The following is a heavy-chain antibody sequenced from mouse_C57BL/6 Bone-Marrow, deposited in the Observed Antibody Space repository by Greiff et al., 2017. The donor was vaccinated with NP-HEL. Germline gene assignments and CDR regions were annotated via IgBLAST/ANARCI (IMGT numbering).Heavy chain of an antibody. CDR1: GYTFTSYW. D-gene: IGHD1-1*01. CDR2: IHPNSGST. J-gene: IGHJ1*03. Sequence: VQLQQPGAELVKPGASVKLSCKASGYTFTSYWMHWVKQRPGQGLEWIGMIHPNSGSTNYNEKFKSKATLTVDKSSSTAYMQLSSLTSEDSAVYYCAISPYYGSSYWYFDVWGTGTTVTVSS. CDR3: AISPYYGSSYWYFDV. V-gene: IGHV1-64*01.